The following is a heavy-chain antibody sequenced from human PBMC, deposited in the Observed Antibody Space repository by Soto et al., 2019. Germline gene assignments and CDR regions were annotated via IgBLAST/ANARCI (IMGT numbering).Heavy chain of an antibody. CDR1: GYTFTTYG. J-gene: IGHJ5*02. Sequence: XSVKVSYIASGYTFTTYGISWVRHTPGQGLEWMGWISAYNGNTNYAQKLQGRVTMTTDTSTSTAYMELRSLRSDDTAVYYCARVMKGYCSGGSCYAFDPWGQGTLVTVSS. CDR3: ARVMKGYCSGGSCYAFDP. D-gene: IGHD2-15*01. CDR2: ISAYNGNT. V-gene: IGHV1-18*01.